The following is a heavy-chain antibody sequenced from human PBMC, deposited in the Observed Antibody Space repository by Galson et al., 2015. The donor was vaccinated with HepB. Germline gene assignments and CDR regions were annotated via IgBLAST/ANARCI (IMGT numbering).Heavy chain of an antibody. J-gene: IGHJ4*02. CDR1: GGSISSYY. V-gene: IGHV4-59*01. CDR2: IYYSGST. D-gene: IGHD2-8*01. CDR3: ARFRGGEGMLFDY. Sequence: ETLSLTCTVSGGSISSYYWSWIRQPPGKGLEWIGYIYYSGSTNYNPSLKSRVTISVDTSKNQFSLKLSSVTAADTAVYYCARFRGGEGMLFDYWGQGTLVTVSS.